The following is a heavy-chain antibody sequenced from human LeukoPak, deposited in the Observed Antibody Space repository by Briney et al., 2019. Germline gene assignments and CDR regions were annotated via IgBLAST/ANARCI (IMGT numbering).Heavy chain of an antibody. CDR1: GFTFSSYA. D-gene: IGHD6-19*01. Sequence: PGGSLRLSCAASGFTFSSYAMSWVRQAPGKGLEWVAFIRYDGGNKNYVDSVKGRFTISRDNSKNTVYLQMNSLRPEDTAVYYCAKGLSSGWDFDYWGQGTLVTVSS. V-gene: IGHV3-30*02. CDR2: IRYDGGNK. CDR3: AKGLSSGWDFDY. J-gene: IGHJ4*02.